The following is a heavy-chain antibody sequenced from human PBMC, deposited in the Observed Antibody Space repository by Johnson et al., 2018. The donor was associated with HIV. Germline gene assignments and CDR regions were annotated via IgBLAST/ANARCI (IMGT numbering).Heavy chain of an antibody. D-gene: IGHD3-22*01. CDR3: VRRFYDSSAFDI. Sequence: VQLVESGGGVVQPGRSLRLSCAASAFTFRSYSMHWVRQAPGKGLEWVAVISYDGSNKYFTDSVRGRFTISRDNSKNTLFLQMNSLRAEDTAVYYCVRRFYDSSAFDIWGQGTLVTVSS. J-gene: IGHJ3*02. V-gene: IGHV3-30-3*01. CDR1: AFTFRSYS. CDR2: ISYDGSNK.